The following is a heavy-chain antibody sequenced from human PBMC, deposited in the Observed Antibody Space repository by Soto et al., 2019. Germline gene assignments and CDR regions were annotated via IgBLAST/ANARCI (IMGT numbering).Heavy chain of an antibody. CDR1: GGTFSSYT. D-gene: IGHD6-13*01. CDR3: ARAPSLCSWPSFDY. Sequence: ASVKVSCKASGGTFSSYTISWVRQAPGQGLEWMGKIIPILGIANYAQKFQGRVTITADKSTSTAYMELSSLRSEDTALYYCARAPSLCSWPSFDYWGQGTPVTVSS. CDR2: IIPILGIA. V-gene: IGHV1-69*02. J-gene: IGHJ4*02.